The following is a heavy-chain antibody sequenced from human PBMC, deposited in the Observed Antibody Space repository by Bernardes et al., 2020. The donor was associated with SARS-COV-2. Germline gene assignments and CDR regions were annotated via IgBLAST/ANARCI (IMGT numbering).Heavy chain of an antibody. Sequence: VSAISASGAGTYYTDSVKGRFTISRDNSKNTLYLQMNSLRAEDTAVYYCARDYPGPADWGQGTLVTVSS. V-gene: IGHV3-23*01. CDR2: ISASGAGT. D-gene: IGHD6-13*01. CDR3: ARDYPGPAD. J-gene: IGHJ4*02.